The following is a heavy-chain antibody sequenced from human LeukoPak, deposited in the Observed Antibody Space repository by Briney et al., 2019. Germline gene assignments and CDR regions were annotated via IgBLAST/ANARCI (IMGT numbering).Heavy chain of an antibody. V-gene: IGHV3-9*01. D-gene: IGHD3-10*01. Sequence: GGSLRLSCAASGFTFDDYAMHWVRQAPGKGLEWVSGISWNSGSIGYADSVKGRFTISRDNAKNSLYLQMNSLRAEDTALYYCAKASVRGVYGGSDYRGQGTLVTVSS. J-gene: IGHJ4*02. CDR2: ISWNSGSI. CDR1: GFTFDDYA. CDR3: AKASVRGVYGGSDY.